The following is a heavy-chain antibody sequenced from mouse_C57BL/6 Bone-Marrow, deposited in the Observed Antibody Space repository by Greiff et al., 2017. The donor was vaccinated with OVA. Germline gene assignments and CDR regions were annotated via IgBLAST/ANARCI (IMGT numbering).Heavy chain of an antibody. J-gene: IGHJ3*01. CDR1: GYTFTSYW. V-gene: IGHV1-72*01. D-gene: IGHD2-4*01. CDR2: IDPNSGGT. CDR3: ARGAIYYDYGGFAY. Sequence: QVQLKESGAELVKPGASVKLSCKASGYTFTSYWMHWVKQRPGRGLEWIGRIDPNSGGTKYNEKFKSKATLTVDKPSSTAYMQLSSLTSEDSAVYYCARGAIYYDYGGFAYWGQGTLVTVSA.